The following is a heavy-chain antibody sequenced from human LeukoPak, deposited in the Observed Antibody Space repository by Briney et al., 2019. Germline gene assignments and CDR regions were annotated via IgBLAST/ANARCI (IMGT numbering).Heavy chain of an antibody. Sequence: SETLSLTCTVSGASMTFTHYYWVWVRQPPGKGLEWIGSIYYSGSTYYNPSLKSRVTISVDTSKNQFSLKLSSVTAADTAVYYCARADSSGYVSSDCWGQGTLVTVSS. CDR2: IYYSGST. D-gene: IGHD3-22*01. V-gene: IGHV4-39*01. J-gene: IGHJ4*02. CDR3: ARADSSGYVSSDC. CDR1: GASMTFTHYY.